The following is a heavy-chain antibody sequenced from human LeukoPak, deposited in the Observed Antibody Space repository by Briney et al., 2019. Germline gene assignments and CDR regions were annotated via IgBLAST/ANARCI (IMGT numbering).Heavy chain of an antibody. V-gene: IGHV3-48*03. CDR1: GFTFSRYE. CDR2: ISSSGSTI. J-gene: IGHJ4*02. D-gene: IGHD2/OR15-2a*01. CDR3: ARGNTYGFDY. Sequence: GGSLRLSCAASGFTFSRYEMIWVREAPGKGLEWVSYISSSGSTIYYADSVKGRFTISRDNAKNSLYLQMNSLRAEDTAVYYCARGNTYGFDYWGQGNLVTVSS.